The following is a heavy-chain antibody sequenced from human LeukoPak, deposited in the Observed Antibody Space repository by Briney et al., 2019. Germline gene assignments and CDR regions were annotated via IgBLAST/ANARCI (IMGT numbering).Heavy chain of an antibody. Sequence: ASVKVSCKASGYTFTSYGIRWVRQAPGQGLEWTGWISAYNGNTNYAQKLQGRVTMTTDTSTSTAYMELRSLRSDDTVVYYCARDLWAYDYVWGSYRYSHDAFDIWGQGTMVTVSS. CDR2: ISAYNGNT. D-gene: IGHD3-16*02. CDR1: GYTFTSYG. V-gene: IGHV1-18*04. CDR3: ARDLWAYDYVWGSYRYSHDAFDI. J-gene: IGHJ3*02.